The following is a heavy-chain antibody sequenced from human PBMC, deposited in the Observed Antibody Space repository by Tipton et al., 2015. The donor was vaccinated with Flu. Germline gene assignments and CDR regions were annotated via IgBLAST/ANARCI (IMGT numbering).Heavy chain of an antibody. CDR3: ARRDYSNYVSVPKNWFDS. Sequence: LRLSCAVSGDSISSDFYWAWIRQFPGKGLEWIGTVSRTGSTIYNPSLKSRVTILRDKSKNQFSLKLSFVAATDTAVYYCARRDYSNYVSVPKNWFDSWGQGILVTVSS. V-gene: IGHV4-38-2*01. CDR1: GDSISSDFY. CDR2: VSRTGST. J-gene: IGHJ5*01. D-gene: IGHD4-11*01.